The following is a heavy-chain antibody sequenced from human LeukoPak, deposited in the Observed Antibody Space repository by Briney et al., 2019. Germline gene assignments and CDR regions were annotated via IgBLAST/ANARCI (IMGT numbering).Heavy chain of an antibody. Sequence: GGSLRLSCAASGFTFSSYWMSWVRQAPGKGLEWVSVIYSGGSTYYGNSVKGRFTISRDNSKNTLYLQMNSLRAEDTAVYYCARVDFGGTYAMDVWGQGTTVTVSS. J-gene: IGHJ6*02. CDR1: GFTFSSYW. D-gene: IGHD3-16*01. CDR2: IYSGGST. V-gene: IGHV3-53*01. CDR3: ARVDFGGTYAMDV.